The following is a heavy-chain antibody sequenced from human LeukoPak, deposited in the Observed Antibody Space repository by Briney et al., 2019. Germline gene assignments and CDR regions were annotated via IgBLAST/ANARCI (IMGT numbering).Heavy chain of an antibody. J-gene: IGHJ4*02. CDR1: GGSITTTNW. D-gene: IGHD1-26*01. CDR3: TRESGAFSPFGF. CDR2: VHLSGAT. V-gene: IGHV4-4*02. Sequence: PSGTLSLTCAVSGGSITTTNWWSWVRQPPGKGLVWIGEVHLSGATNYNPSLESRVSMSIDKSKNHLSLEVTSVTAADTAIYYCTRESGAFSPFGFWGQGTLLTVSS.